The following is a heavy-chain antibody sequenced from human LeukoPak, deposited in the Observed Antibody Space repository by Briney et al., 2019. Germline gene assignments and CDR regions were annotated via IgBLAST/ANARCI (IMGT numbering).Heavy chain of an antibody. CDR3: ARVNCSSTSCRSKFLDY. CDR2: MNPNTGNT. Sequence: GASVNVSCKSSVYTFTNYDINWVRQATGQGLEWMGWMNPNTGNTGYAQKFQGRVAMTRNTSISTAYMELSSLRFEDTAIYYCARVNCSSTSCRSKFLDYWGQGTLVTVSS. J-gene: IGHJ4*02. V-gene: IGHV1-8*01. CDR1: VYTFTNYD. D-gene: IGHD2-2*01.